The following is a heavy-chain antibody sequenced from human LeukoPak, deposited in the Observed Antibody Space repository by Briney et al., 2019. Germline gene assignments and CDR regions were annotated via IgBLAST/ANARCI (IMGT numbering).Heavy chain of an antibody. V-gene: IGHV4-39*07. D-gene: IGHD4-17*01. CDR1: GGSISSSSYY. CDR3: ARDREYGEGWFDP. J-gene: IGHJ5*02. CDR2: IYYSGST. Sequence: SETLSLTCTVSGGSISSSSYYWGWIRQPPGKGLEWIGSIYYSGSTYYNPSLKSRVTISVDTSKNQFSLKLSSVTAADTAVYYCARDREYGEGWFDPWGQGTLVTVSS.